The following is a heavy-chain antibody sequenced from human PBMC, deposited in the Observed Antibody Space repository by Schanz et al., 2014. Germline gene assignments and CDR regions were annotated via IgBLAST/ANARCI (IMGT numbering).Heavy chain of an antibody. CDR3: ARDRLECGAECYSVEVFEI. Sequence: QVQLVQSGAEVKKPGSSVKVSCKASGGTFSSYTISWVRQAPGQGPEWMGRIIPILGIGNDAQKFQGRVTITADKSTFTASMELSSLRSEDTAVYYCARDRLECGAECYSVEVFEIGGQGTLVIVSS. CDR2: IIPILGIG. D-gene: IGHD2-21*01. CDR1: GGTFSSYT. V-gene: IGHV1-69*08. J-gene: IGHJ4*02.